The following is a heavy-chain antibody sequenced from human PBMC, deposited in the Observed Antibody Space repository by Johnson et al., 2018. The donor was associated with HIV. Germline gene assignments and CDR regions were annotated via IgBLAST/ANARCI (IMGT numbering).Heavy chain of an antibody. J-gene: IGHJ3*02. CDR3: ARKGDGFDI. Sequence: VQLVESGGGLVKPGGSLRLSCAASGFTFSDYYMTWIRQTPGKGLEWVSYISSSGTTVYYADSVRGRFSISRDNTKHSLYLQMNSLRAEDTALYYCARKGDGFDIWGQGTKVTVSA. CDR1: GFTFSDYY. CDR2: ISSSGTTV. V-gene: IGHV3-11*01.